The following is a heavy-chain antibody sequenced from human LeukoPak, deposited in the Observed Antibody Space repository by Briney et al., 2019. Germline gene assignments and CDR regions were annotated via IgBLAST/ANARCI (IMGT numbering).Heavy chain of an antibody. CDR2: IYYSGST. D-gene: IGHD3-22*01. CDR3: AKDPLSRYYDSSGYSGWFDP. V-gene: IGHV4-59*01. J-gene: IGHJ5*02. CDR1: GGSISSYY. Sequence: SETLSLTCTVSGGSISSYYWSWIRQPPGKGLEWIGYIYYSGSTNYNPSLKSRVTISVDTSKNQFSLKLSSVTAADTAVYYCAKDPLSRYYDSSGYSGWFDPWGQGTLVTVSS.